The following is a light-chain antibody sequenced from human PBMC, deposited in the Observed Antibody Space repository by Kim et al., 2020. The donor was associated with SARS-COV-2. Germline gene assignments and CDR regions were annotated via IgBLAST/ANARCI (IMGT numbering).Light chain of an antibody. CDR1: RSVRSNY. V-gene: IGKV3-20*01. J-gene: IGKJ4*01. Sequence: SPGEKDALYCTTSRSVRSNYYAWYQQKAGQAPRLLMYGASPRATGITDRFSGSESGTDFTLTISRLEHEDFAVYYCQKNEVSRLTFGGGTKMYIK. CDR3: QKNEVSRLT. CDR2: GAS.